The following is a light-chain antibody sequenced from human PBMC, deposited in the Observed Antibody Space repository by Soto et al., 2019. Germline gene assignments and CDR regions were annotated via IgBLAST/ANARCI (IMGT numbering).Light chain of an antibody. CDR2: AAS. J-gene: IGKJ4*01. V-gene: IGKV1-39*01. CDR3: QQSYSTPLT. Sequence: DIQMTQSPSTLSGSVGDRVTITCRASQSISSYLNCYQHKPGKAPKLLIYAASSLQSGVPSRFSGSGSGTDFTLTISSLQPEDFATYYCQQSYSTPLTFGGGAKVDIK. CDR1: QSISSY.